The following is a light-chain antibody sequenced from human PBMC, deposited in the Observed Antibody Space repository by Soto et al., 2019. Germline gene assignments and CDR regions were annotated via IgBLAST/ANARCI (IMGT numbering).Light chain of an antibody. CDR3: QQYGSSPPVT. J-gene: IGKJ5*01. Sequence: EIVLTQSPGTLSLSPGERPTLSCRASQSVSSSYLAWYQQKPGQAPRPLIYGASGRATGIPDRFSGSGSGTDFTLTISRLEPEDFAVYYCQQYGSSPPVTFGQGTRLEIK. CDR1: QSVSSSY. V-gene: IGKV3-20*01. CDR2: GAS.